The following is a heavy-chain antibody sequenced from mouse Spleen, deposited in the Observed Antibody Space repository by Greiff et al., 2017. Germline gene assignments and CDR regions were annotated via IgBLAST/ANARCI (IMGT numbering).Heavy chain of an antibody. CDR2: ISSGGSYT. Sequence: EVHLVESGGDLVKPGGSLKLSCAASGFTFSSYGMSWVRQTPDKRLEWVATISSGGSYTYYPDSVKGRFTISRDNAKNTLYLQMSSLKSEDTAMYYCARLYGNPYYFDYWGQGTTLTVSS. D-gene: IGHD2-1*01. CDR3: ARLYGNPYYFDY. V-gene: IGHV5-6*01. J-gene: IGHJ2*01. CDR1: GFTFSSYG.